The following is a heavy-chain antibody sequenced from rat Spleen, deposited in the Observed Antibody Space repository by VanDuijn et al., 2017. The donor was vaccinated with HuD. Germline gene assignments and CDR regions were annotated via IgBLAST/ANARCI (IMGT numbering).Heavy chain of an antibody. CDR1: GFTFSDYN. D-gene: IGHD1-7*01. V-gene: IGHV5-7*01. Sequence: EVQLVESGGGLVQPGRSLKLSCAASGFTFSDYNMAWVRQAPKKGLEWVATISYDGSSTYYRDSVKGRFTISRDNAKSTLYLQMDSLRSEDTATYYCATDTHHTTGRDWGQGVMVTVSS. CDR3: ATDTHHTTGRD. J-gene: IGHJ2*01. CDR2: ISYDGSST.